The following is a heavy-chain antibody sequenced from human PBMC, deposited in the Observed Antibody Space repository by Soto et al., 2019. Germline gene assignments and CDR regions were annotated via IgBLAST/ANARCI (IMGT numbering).Heavy chain of an antibody. V-gene: IGHV1-8*01. CDR2: MNPNSGNT. CDR3: ARCRRPNYHGTGRQGFDP. CDR1: GYTNTRDD. D-gene: IGHD3-10*01. Sequence: ASVKGSCKASGYTNTRDDINCGRQETGQGLEWMGWMNPNSGNTGYAQKFQGRVTMTRYTSISTAYMELSNLRSEDTAVYYWARCRRPNYHGTGRQGFDPWGQGTLVTVSS. J-gene: IGHJ5*02.